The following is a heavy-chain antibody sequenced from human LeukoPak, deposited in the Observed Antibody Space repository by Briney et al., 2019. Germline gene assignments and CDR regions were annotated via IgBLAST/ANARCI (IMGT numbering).Heavy chain of an antibody. CDR3: ARVVRGAETSNCFDP. J-gene: IGHJ5*02. Sequence: SETLSLTCTVSGGSINDYYWTWIRQAPGKGLEWLGYISNSGTTDYNPSLKSRVTMPVDTSKNEFSLKVTSVTAADTAMYYCARVVRGAETSNCFDPWGQGTLVTVSS. CDR2: ISNSGTT. CDR1: GGSINDYY. V-gene: IGHV4-59*01. D-gene: IGHD3-10*02.